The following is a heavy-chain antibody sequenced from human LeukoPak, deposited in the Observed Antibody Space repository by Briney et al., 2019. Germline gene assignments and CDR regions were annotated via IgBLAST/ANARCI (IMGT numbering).Heavy chain of an antibody. CDR1: GGSISSSSYY. D-gene: IGHD1-26*01. J-gene: IGHJ6*03. CDR3: ARLTRGGSYYYYYYYIDV. CDR2: IYYSGST. Sequence: PSETLSLTCTVSGGSISSSSYYWGWIRQPPGKGLEWIGSIYYSGSTYYNPSLKSRVTISVDTSKNQFSLKLSAVTAADTAVYYCARLTRGGSYYYYYYYIDVWGKGTTVTVSS. V-gene: IGHV4-39*01.